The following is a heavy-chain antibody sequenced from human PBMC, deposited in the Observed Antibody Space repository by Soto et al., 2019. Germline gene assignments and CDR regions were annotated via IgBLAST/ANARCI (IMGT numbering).Heavy chain of an antibody. CDR3: AGRNSLASVSLNFRELSNYKWIDP. V-gene: IGHV4-39*01. Sequence: QLQLQESGPGLVKPSETLSLTCTVSGDSITNSNYYWGWFRQPPGKGLEWIASIYYIGSTYYNPSLKSRVTISVETSNNQFSLNLNSVTASDTAVYYCAGRNSLASVSLNFRELSNYKWIDPWGPGTLVTVSS. CDR1: GDSITNSNYY. D-gene: IGHD3-16*02. CDR2: IYYIGST. J-gene: IGHJ5*02.